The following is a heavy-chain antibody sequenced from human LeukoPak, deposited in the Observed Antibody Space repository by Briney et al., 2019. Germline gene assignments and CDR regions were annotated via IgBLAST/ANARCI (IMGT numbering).Heavy chain of an antibody. CDR2: IIPIFGTA. J-gene: IGHJ4*02. D-gene: IGHD3-22*01. CDR3: ARGSSSGYSNPSFDY. CDR1: GGTFSSYA. V-gene: IGHV1-69*13. Sequence: GASVKVSCKASGGTFSSYAISWVRQAPGQGLEWMGGIIPIFGTANYAQKFQGRVTITADESTSTAYMELSSLRSEDTAVYYCARGSSSGYSNPSFDYWGQGTLVTVSS.